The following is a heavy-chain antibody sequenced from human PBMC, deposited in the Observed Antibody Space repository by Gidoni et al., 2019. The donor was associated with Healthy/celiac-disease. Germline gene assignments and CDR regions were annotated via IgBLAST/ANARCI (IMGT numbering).Heavy chain of an antibody. Sequence: QVQLVESGGGVVQPGRSLRTHWAASGFTFRSHDMHWVRQAPGPGLGWVAVISYDGSNKYYADSVKGRFTIARDNSKNTLYLQMNSLRAEDTAVYYGARDPRYDFWSGPPPLDYWGQGTLVTVSS. CDR3: ARDPRYDFWSGPPPLDY. V-gene: IGHV3-30-3*01. CDR2: ISYDGSNK. J-gene: IGHJ4*02. D-gene: IGHD3-3*01. CDR1: GFTFRSHD.